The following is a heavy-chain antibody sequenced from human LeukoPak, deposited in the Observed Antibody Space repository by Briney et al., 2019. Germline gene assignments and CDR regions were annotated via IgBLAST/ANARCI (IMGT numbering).Heavy chain of an antibody. Sequence: GGSLRLSCAASGFTFSDYHMTWIRQVPGKGLEWVSYISGSSIYTRYADSVKGRFTISRDNAKNSLYLQMNSLRAEDTALYYCVRDISGYYFDYWGQGTLVTVSS. CDR2: ISGSSIYT. V-gene: IGHV3-11*05. J-gene: IGHJ4*02. CDR1: GFTFSDYH. CDR3: VRDISGYYFDY. D-gene: IGHD3-22*01.